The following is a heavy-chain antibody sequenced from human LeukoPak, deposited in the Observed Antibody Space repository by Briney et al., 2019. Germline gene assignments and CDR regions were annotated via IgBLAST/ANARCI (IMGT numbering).Heavy chain of an antibody. CDR1: GGSISSKNW. CDR3: ARDTGGRGRLDAFDI. CDR2: IYHTGST. V-gene: IGHV4-4*02. Sequence: SGTLSLTCAVSGGSISSKNWWIWVRQPPEKGLEWIGEIYHTGSTHYNPSLKSRVTMSVDKSKNQFSLKLSSVTAADTAIYYCARDTGGRGRLDAFDIWGQGTMVTVSS. J-gene: IGHJ3*02. D-gene: IGHD3-10*01.